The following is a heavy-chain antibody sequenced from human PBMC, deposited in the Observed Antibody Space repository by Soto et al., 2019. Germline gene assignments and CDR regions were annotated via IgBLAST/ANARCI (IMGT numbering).Heavy chain of an antibody. D-gene: IGHD2-2*01. J-gene: IGHJ3*02. CDR3: ARVGRSTTPLGAFDT. V-gene: IGHV4-31*03. CDR2: ISYSGTT. CDR1: GNSIATGAYY. Sequence: SETLSLTCTVSGNSIATGAYYWSWIRQHPGKGLEWIGYISYSGTTYYNPSLKSRFTISLDMSQNQFSLILTAVTAADTAVYYCARVGRSTTPLGAFDTGGPGTMVT.